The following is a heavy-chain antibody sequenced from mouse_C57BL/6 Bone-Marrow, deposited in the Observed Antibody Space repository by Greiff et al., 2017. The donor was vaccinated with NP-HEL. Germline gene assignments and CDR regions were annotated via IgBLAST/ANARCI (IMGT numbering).Heavy chain of an antibody. D-gene: IGHD1-1*01. V-gene: IGHV1-39*01. Sequence: VQLQQSGPELVKPGASVKISCKASGYSFTDYNMNWVKQSNGKSLEWIGVINPNYGTTSYNQKFKGKATLTVDQSSSTAYMQLNSLTSEDSAVYSCARTHYGSSHWYFDVWGTGTTVTVSS. CDR2: INPNYGTT. CDR3: ARTHYGSSHWYFDV. CDR1: GYSFTDYN. J-gene: IGHJ1*03.